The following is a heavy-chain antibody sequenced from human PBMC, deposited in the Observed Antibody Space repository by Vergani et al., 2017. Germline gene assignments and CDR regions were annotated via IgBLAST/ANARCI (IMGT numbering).Heavy chain of an antibody. J-gene: IGHJ4*02. Sequence: EVQLVESGGGLVQPGGSLRLSCAASGFTFSSYWMSWVRQAPGKGLEWVANIKQDGSEKYYADSVKGRFTISRDNSKNTLYLQMNSLRAEDTAVYYCARDSSSALDYWGQGTLVTVSS. D-gene: IGHD6-25*01. CDR2: IKQDGSEK. V-gene: IGHV3-7*01. CDR3: ARDSSSALDY. CDR1: GFTFSSYW.